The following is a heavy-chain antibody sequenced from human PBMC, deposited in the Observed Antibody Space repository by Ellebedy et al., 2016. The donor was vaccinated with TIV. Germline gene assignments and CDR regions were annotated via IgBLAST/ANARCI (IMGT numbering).Heavy chain of an antibody. D-gene: IGHD3-10*01. CDR2: IGSSSTTI. Sequence: GESLKISCAASGFTFSSYFMSWVRQAPGKGLEWVSYIGSSSTTIYYADSVKGRFTVSRDNAKNSLYLQLNSLSAEDTAVYYCAREIFLWSLGNYYYGMDVWGHGTTVIVSS. J-gene: IGHJ6*02. CDR1: GFTFSSYF. V-gene: IGHV3-48*04. CDR3: AREIFLWSLGNYYYGMDV.